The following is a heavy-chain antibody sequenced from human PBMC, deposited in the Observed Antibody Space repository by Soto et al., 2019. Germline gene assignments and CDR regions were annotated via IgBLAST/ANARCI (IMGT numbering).Heavy chain of an antibody. J-gene: IGHJ5*02. V-gene: IGHV4-30-4*01. Sequence: KPSETLSLTCTVSGGSISSGDYYWSWIRQPPGKGLEWIGYIYYSGSTYYNPSLKSRVTISVDTSKNQFSLKLSSVTAADTAVYYCARVAVTPPHWFDPWGQGTLVTVSS. CDR2: IYYSGST. CDR3: ARVAVTPPHWFDP. CDR1: GGSISSGDYY. D-gene: IGHD4-4*01.